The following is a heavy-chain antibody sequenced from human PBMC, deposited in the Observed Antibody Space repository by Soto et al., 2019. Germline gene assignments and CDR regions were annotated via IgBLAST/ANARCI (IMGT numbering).Heavy chain of an antibody. Sequence: GGSLRLSCTASGFTLSSYAMSWVRQAPGKGLEWVSAISGSGGSTYYADSVKGRFTISRDNSKNTLYLQMNSLRAEDTAVYYCAKDFEYSSSTGFDYWGQGTLVTVSS. J-gene: IGHJ4*02. CDR2: ISGSGGST. CDR1: GFTLSSYA. D-gene: IGHD6-6*01. V-gene: IGHV3-23*01. CDR3: AKDFEYSSSTGFDY.